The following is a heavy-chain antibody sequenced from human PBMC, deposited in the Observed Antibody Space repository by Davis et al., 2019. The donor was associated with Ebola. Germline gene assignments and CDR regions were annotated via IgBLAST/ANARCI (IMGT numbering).Heavy chain of an antibody. V-gene: IGHV1-18*01. J-gene: IGHJ4*02. CDR2: INPNSGGT. D-gene: IGHD6-19*01. Sequence: ASVKVSCKASGGTFSSYAISWVRQAPGQGLEWMGWINPNSGGTNYAQKLQGRVTMTTDTSTSTAYMELRSLRSDDTAVYYCARVQGIAVAGTADYWGQGTLVTVSS. CDR3: ARVQGIAVAGTADY. CDR1: GGTFSSYA.